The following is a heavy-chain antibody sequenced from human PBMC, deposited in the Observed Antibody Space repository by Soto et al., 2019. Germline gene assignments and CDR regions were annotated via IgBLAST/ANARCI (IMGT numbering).Heavy chain of an antibody. D-gene: IGHD3-22*01. CDR2: ISGSGSDT. CDR3: AILMNYYDSSGPPQFDP. Sequence: GGSLRLSCAASGFTFSSYGMTWVRQAPGKGLEWVSGISGSGSDTFYADAVKGRFTISRDNSKNTLYLQMNSLRAEDTAVYYCAILMNYYDSSGPPQFDPWGQGTLVTVSS. J-gene: IGHJ5*02. CDR1: GFTFSSYG. V-gene: IGHV3-23*01.